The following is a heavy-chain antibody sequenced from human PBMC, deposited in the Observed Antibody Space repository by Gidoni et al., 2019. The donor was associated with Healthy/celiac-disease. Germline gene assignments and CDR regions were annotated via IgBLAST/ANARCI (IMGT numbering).Heavy chain of an antibody. CDR3: ARDVYYDERSGSSNYGMDV. V-gene: IGHV3-23*01. Sequence: EVQLLGSGGGLVQPGGSLRLYCAASGFPVSSSALSCVRQAPGKGLGWNTTMRCGVSSTFYSRRVKGRFTISRDNSKNTLYLQMNSLRAEDTAVYYCARDVYYDERSGSSNYGMDVWGQGTTVTVSS. CDR2: MRCGVSST. CDR1: GFPVSSSA. J-gene: IGHJ6*02. D-gene: IGHD3-22*01.